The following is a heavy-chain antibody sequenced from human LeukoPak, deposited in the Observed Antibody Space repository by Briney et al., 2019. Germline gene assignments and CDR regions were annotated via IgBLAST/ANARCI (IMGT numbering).Heavy chain of an antibody. D-gene: IGHD3-22*01. CDR2: ISGSGSGGST. CDR1: GFTFSSSA. J-gene: IGHJ4*02. Sequence: GGSLRLSCAASGFTFSSSAMSWVRQAPGKGLEWVSSISGSGSGGSTYYADSVKGRFTISRDNSKNTLYLQMNSLRAEDTAVYYCAKEVITRNFDYWGQGTLVTVSS. CDR3: AKEVITRNFDY. V-gene: IGHV3-23*01.